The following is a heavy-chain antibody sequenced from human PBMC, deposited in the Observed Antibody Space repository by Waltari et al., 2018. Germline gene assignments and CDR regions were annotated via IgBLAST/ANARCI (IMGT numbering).Heavy chain of an antibody. CDR2: IKQDGSEK. V-gene: IGHV3-7*01. D-gene: IGHD6-13*01. CDR3: ARDGDLGYFGFDY. Sequence: EVQLVESGGGLVQPGGSLRLSCAASGFTFSSYWMSWVRQAPGKGLEWVANIKQDGSEKYYVDSVKGRFTISRDNAKNSLYLQMNSLRAEDTAVYYCARDGDLGYFGFDYWGQRTLVTVSS. CDR1: GFTFSSYW. J-gene: IGHJ4*02.